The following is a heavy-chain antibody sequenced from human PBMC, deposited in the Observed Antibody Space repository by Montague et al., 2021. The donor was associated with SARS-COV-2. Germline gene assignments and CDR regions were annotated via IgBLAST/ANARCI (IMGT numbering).Heavy chain of an antibody. Sequence: SETLSLTCTVSGGSISSSSYYWGWIRQPPGKGLEWIGSIYYSGSTYYNESLKSRVTISVDTSKNQFSLKLSSVTAADTAVYYCARLSNYYGSGSYYPHNYCDDGMDVWGQGTTVTVSS. CDR1: GGSISSSSYY. CDR2: IYYSGST. J-gene: IGHJ6*02. D-gene: IGHD3-10*01. CDR3: ARLSNYYGSGSYYPHNYCDDGMDV. V-gene: IGHV4-39*01.